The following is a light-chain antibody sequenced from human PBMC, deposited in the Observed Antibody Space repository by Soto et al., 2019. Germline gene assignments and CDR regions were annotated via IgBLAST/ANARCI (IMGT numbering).Light chain of an antibody. J-gene: IGLJ1*01. Sequence: SVLTQPASVSGSPGQSITISCTGTSSDVGFYNYVSWYQQQHPGKAPKLMIYEVDNRPSGVSIRFSGSKSGNTASLTISALQAEEEADHYRSSYEHGSTYVFGTGTKVTVL. CDR2: EVD. V-gene: IGLV2-14*01. CDR1: SSDVGFYNY. CDR3: SSYEHGSTYV.